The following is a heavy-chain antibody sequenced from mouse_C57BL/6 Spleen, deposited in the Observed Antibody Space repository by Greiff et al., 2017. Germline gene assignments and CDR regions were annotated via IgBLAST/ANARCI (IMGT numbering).Heavy chain of an antibody. Sequence: QVQLQQPGAELVMPGASVKLSCKASGYTFTSYWMHWVKQRPGQGLEWIGEIDPSDSYTNYNQKFKGKSTLTVDKSSSTAYMQLSSLTSEDSAVYYCARVGYGSSRSYWYFDVWGTGTTVTVSS. CDR3: ARVGYGSSRSYWYFDV. D-gene: IGHD1-1*01. CDR1: GYTFTSYW. J-gene: IGHJ1*03. V-gene: IGHV1-69*01. CDR2: IDPSDSYT.